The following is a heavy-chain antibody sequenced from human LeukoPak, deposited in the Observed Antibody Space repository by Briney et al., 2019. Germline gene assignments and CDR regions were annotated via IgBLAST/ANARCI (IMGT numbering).Heavy chain of an antibody. CDR2: FYHSGST. Sequence: SETLSLTCTVSGGSINSASFYWGWIRQPPGKGLEWIGSFYHSGSTNYNPSLKSRVTISVDTSKNQFSLKLSSVTAADTAVYYCARGRRLRFLEWLPPYYYYMDVWGKGTTVTVSS. CDR1: GGSINSASFY. V-gene: IGHV4-39*07. D-gene: IGHD3-3*01. J-gene: IGHJ6*03. CDR3: ARGRRLRFLEWLPPYYYYMDV.